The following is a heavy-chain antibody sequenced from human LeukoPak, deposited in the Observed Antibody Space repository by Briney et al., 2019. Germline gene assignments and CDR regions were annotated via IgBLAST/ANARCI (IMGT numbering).Heavy chain of an antibody. CDR3: VRNHYDSSGYPH. V-gene: IGHV1-18*01. Sequence: GASVKVSCKASGYTFSTYGIGWVRQAPGQGLEWMGWISGNNDNTNYAQKFQGRVTLTADTPTSTAYMDLRSLTSDDTAVYYCVRNHYDSSGYPHWGQGTLVTVSS. CDR1: GYTFSTYG. J-gene: IGHJ4*02. CDR2: ISGNNDNT. D-gene: IGHD3-22*01.